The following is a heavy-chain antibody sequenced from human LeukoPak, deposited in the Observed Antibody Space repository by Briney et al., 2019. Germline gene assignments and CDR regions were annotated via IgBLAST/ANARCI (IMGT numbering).Heavy chain of an antibody. CDR3: AKGVTMIVVVIPGPDY. Sequence: GGSLRRSCAASGFTCSSYAMSWVRQAPGKGLEWVSAISGSGGSTYYADSGRGRFTISRDNSKNTMYLQMNSLRAEDTAVYYCAKGVTMIVVVIPGPDYWGQGTLVTVSS. CDR2: ISGSGGST. V-gene: IGHV3-23*01. D-gene: IGHD3-22*01. J-gene: IGHJ4*02. CDR1: GFTCSSYA.